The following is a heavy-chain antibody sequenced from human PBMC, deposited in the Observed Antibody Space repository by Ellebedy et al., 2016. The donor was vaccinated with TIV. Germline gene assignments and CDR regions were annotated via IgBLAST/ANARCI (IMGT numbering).Heavy chain of an antibody. CDR1: GYTFTIYG. Sequence: AASVKVSCKASGYTFTIYGITWVRQAPGQGLEWMGWTSAYNGDTNYAQKLQGRVTMTTDTSSSTAYMELRSLRSDDTAVYYCARDRVQYNWNAHAFDIWGQGTMVTVSS. CDR3: ARDRVQYNWNAHAFDI. J-gene: IGHJ3*02. V-gene: IGHV1-18*04. D-gene: IGHD1-20*01. CDR2: TSAYNGDT.